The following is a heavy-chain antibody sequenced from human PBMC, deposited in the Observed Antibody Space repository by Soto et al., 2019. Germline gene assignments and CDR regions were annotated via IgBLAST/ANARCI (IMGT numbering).Heavy chain of an antibody. J-gene: IGHJ5*02. CDR3: AQLSRNIKNWFDH. CDR1: RFTFSSYS. CDR2: ISVSGANT. V-gene: IGHV3-23*01. Sequence: EVQLLESGGGLVQPGGSLRLSCAVSRFTFSSYSFSWVRQPPGKGLEWIARISVSGANTHYADSVKGRFTVSRDNSKNTLYLQMNNLRAEDTAVYYCAQLSRNIKNWFDHWGQGTLVTVSS.